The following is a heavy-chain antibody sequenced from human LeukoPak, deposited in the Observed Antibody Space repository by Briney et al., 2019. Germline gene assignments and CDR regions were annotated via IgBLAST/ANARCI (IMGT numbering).Heavy chain of an antibody. CDR2: IIPIIGIA. J-gene: IGHJ4*02. Sequence: GSSVKVSCKASGGTFSSYTISWVRQAPGQGREWMGRIIPIIGIANYAQKLQGRVTITADKSTSTAYMELSSLRSEDTAVYYCARDSLGYCSSTSCRPSYYWGQGTLVTVSS. D-gene: IGHD2-2*01. V-gene: IGHV1-69*04. CDR1: GGTFSSYT. CDR3: ARDSLGYCSSTSCRPSYY.